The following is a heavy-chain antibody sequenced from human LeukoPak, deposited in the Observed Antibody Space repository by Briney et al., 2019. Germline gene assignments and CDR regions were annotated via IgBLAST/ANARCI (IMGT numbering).Heavy chain of an antibody. CDR2: IYTSGST. J-gene: IGHJ5*02. CDR1: GGSISSGSYY. D-gene: IGHD2-15*01. V-gene: IGHV4-61*02. CDR3: ARVRGYCSGGSCWGFDP. Sequence: NPSETLSLTCTVSGGSISSGSYYWSWIRQPAGKGLEWIGRIYTSGSTNYNPSLKSRVTISVDTSKNQFSLKLSSVTAADTAVYYCARVRGYCSGGSCWGFDPWGQGTLVTVSS.